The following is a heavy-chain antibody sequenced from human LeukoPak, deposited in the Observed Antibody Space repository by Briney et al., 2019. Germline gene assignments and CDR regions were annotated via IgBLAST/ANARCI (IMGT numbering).Heavy chain of an antibody. CDR2: IIPIFGTA. CDR3: ATSATVPYEGYYYYMDV. V-gene: IGHV1-69*13. Sequence: ASVKVSCKASGGTFSSYAISWVRQAPGQGLEWMGGIIPIFGTANYAQKFQGRVTITADESTSTAYMELSSLRSEDTAVYYCATSATVPYEGYYYYMDVWGKGTTVTISS. D-gene: IGHD4-17*01. CDR1: GGTFSSYA. J-gene: IGHJ6*03.